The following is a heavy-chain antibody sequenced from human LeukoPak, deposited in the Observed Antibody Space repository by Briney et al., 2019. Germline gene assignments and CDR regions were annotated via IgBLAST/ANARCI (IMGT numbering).Heavy chain of an antibody. CDR1: GGSISSYY. J-gene: IGHJ4*02. Sequence: SETLSLTCTVSGGSISSYYWSWIRQPAGKGLEWIGRIYTSGSTNYNPSLKSRVTMSVDTTKNQFSLKLSSVTAEDTAVYYCARDAGGNCGSPSCYAPEYYFDSWGQGTLVTVSS. CDR3: ARDAGGNCGSPSCYAPEYYFDS. D-gene: IGHD2-2*01. CDR2: IYTSGST. V-gene: IGHV4-4*07.